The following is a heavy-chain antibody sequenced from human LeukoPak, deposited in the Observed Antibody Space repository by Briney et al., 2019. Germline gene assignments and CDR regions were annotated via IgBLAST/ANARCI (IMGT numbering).Heavy chain of an antibody. CDR2: ISYDGSNK. D-gene: IGHD3-22*01. Sequence: GGSLRLSCAASGFIFSSYSMHWVRQAPGKGLEWVAVISYDGSNKYYADSVKGRVTISRDNSKNTLYLQMNSLRAEDTAVYYCASIIRYYYDSSGFPSGWGQGTLVTVSS. J-gene: IGHJ4*02. V-gene: IGHV3-30*03. CDR3: ASIIRYYYDSSGFPSG. CDR1: GFIFSSYS.